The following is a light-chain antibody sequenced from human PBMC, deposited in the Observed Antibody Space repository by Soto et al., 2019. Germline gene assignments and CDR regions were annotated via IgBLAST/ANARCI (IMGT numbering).Light chain of an antibody. J-gene: IGLJ2*01. CDR1: NIGSKS. Sequence: SYELTQPPSVSVAPGKTARITCGGNNIGSKSVHWYQQKPGQAPVLVIYYDSDRPSGIPERFSGSNSGNTATLTISRVEARDEADYYCQVWDSSSDPVFGGGTKLTVL. CDR2: YDS. V-gene: IGLV3-21*04. CDR3: QVWDSSSDPV.